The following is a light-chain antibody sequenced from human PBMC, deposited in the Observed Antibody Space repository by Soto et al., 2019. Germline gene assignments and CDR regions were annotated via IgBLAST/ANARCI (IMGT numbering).Light chain of an antibody. Sequence: EIVMTQSPATLSVSPGETATLSCRASQSVSSNLAWYQQKPGQAHRLLIYGASTRATGIPARFSGRGSGTEFTLTISSLQSEDFAVYYCQQYNNGWTFGQGTTVEIK. V-gene: IGKV3-15*01. CDR1: QSVSSN. CDR2: GAS. CDR3: QQYNNGWT. J-gene: IGKJ1*01.